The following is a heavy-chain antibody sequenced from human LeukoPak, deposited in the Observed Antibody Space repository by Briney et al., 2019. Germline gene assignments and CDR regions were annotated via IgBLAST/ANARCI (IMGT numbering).Heavy chain of an antibody. CDR2: ISYDGSNK. V-gene: IGHV3-30*18. CDR3: AKVWGCFLGGTSCYEEDFDY. Sequence: PGGSLRLSCAASGFTFSSYGMHWVRQAPGKRLEWVAVISYDGSNKYYADTVKGRFTISRDNSKNTLYLQMNSLRAEDTAVYYCAKVWGCFLGGTSCYEEDFDYWGQGTLVTVSS. CDR1: GFTFSSYG. J-gene: IGHJ4*02. D-gene: IGHD2-2*01.